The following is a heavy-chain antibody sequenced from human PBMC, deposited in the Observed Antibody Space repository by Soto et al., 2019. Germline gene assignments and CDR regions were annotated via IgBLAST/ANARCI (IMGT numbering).Heavy chain of an antibody. CDR3: ARGHAGGWYYY. J-gene: IGHJ4*02. CDR2: INHSGST. CDR1: GGSFSGYY. D-gene: IGHD6-19*01. V-gene: IGHV4-34*01. Sequence: QVQLQQWGAGLLKPSETLSLTCAVYGGSFSGYYWSWIRQPPGKGLEWIGEINHSGSTNYNPSLKSRVTISVDTSKNQFSLKLSSATAADTAVYYCARGHAGGWYYYWGQGTLVTVSS.